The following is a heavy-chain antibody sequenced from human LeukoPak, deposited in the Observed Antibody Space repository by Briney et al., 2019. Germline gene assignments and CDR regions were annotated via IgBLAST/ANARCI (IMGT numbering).Heavy chain of an antibody. V-gene: IGHV3-23*01. CDR2: ISGSGGST. D-gene: IGHD2-2*02. CDR1: GFTFSTYA. CDR3: NLYHQGRLGV. J-gene: IGHJ3*01. Sequence: GGSLRLSCAASGFTFSTYAMSWVRQAPGKGLEWVSAISGSGGSTYYADSVKGRFTISRDNSKNTLYLQMNSLRDEDTAVYYCNLYHQGRLGVWGQGTMVTVSS.